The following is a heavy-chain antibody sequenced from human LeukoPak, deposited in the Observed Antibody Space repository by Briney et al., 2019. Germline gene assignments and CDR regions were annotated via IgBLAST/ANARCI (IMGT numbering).Heavy chain of an antibody. D-gene: IGHD6-6*01. J-gene: IGHJ2*01. CDR1: GGSFSGYY. Sequence: PSETLSLTCAVYGGSFSGYYWSWIRQPPGKGLEWIGEINHSGSTNYNPSLKSRVTISVDTSKNQFSLKLSSVTAADTAVYYCARGIGAARLFTYWYFDLWGRGTLVTVSS. V-gene: IGHV4-34*01. CDR2: INHSGST. CDR3: ARGIGAARLFTYWYFDL.